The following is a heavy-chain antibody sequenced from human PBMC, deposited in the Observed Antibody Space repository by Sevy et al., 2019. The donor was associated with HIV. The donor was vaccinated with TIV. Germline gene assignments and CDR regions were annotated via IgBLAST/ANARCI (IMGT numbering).Heavy chain of an antibody. CDR2: INWNGGTK. D-gene: IGHD5-12*01. V-gene: IGHV3-20*04. Sequence: GGSLRLSCAASGFTFENYGMSWVRQAPGKGLEWVTGINWNGGTKNYVDSGKGRFTISRDNAKNSLNLQMDSLRVEDTAVYYCARNTGFAYGDNWFDPWGQGTMVTVSS. CDR1: GFTFENYG. CDR3: ARNTGFAYGDNWFDP. J-gene: IGHJ5*02.